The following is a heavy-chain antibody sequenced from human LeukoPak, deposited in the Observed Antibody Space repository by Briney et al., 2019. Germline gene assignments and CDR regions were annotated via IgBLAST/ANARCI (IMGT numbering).Heavy chain of an antibody. CDR3: ARARITIFGVVIIPHFDY. D-gene: IGHD3-3*01. V-gene: IGHV1-46*01. J-gene: IGHJ4*02. CDR2: INPSGGST. CDR1: GYTFTSYY. Sequence: ASVKVSCRASGYTFTSYYMHWVRQAPGQGLEWMGIINPSGGSTSYAQKFQGRVTMTRDTSTSTVYMELSSLRSEDTAVYYCARARITIFGVVIIPHFDYWGQGTLVTVSS.